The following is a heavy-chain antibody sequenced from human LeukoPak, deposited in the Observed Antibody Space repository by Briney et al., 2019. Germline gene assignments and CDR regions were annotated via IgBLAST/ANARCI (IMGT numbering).Heavy chain of an antibody. Sequence: SQTLSLTCAISGDSVSSNSAAWNWIRPSPSRGLEWLGRTYYRSKWYNDYAVSVKSRIAINPDTSKNQFSLQLNSVTPEDTAVYYCARDTAAASSGRLDPWGQGTLVTVSS. CDR2: TYYRSKWYN. D-gene: IGHD6-13*01. CDR3: ARDTAAASSGRLDP. J-gene: IGHJ5*02. CDR1: GDSVSSNSAA. V-gene: IGHV6-1*01.